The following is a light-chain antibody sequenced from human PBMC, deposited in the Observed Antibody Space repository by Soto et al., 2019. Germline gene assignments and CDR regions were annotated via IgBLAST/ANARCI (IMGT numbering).Light chain of an antibody. CDR2: GAS. Sequence: EIVLTQSPGTLSLSPGERATLSCRASQSIKNNFLAWYQQKPGQAPRLLIFGASSRSSGIPYRFSGSGSGTDFTLTVSRLEPEDFAVYYCQQYNTWPLITFGPGTRLEIK. J-gene: IGKJ5*01. CDR3: QQYNTWPLIT. V-gene: IGKV3-20*01. CDR1: QSIKNNF.